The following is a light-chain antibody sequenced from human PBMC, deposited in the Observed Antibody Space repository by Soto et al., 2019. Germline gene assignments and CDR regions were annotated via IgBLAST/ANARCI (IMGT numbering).Light chain of an antibody. J-gene: IGLJ1*01. CDR3: SLYTSSSTYV. CDR1: SSDVAAYNR. V-gene: IGLV2-18*01. Sequence: QSALTQPPSVSGSPGQSVAISCTGTSSDVAAYNRVSWFQQSPGTAPKLLIYEVSNRPSGVPDRFSGSKSGNTASLTISGLQAEDEADYYCSLYTSSSTYVFVTGTKVTVL. CDR2: EVS.